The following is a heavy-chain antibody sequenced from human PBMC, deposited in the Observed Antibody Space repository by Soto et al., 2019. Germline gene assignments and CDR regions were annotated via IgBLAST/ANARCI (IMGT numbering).Heavy chain of an antibody. CDR2: IIPISGTA. D-gene: IGHD1-1*01. Sequence: SVKVSCKASGGTFSSYAISWVRQAPGQGLEWMGGIIPISGTANYAQKFQGRVTITADESTSTAYMELSSLRSEDTAVYYCARGATTSVHFDYWGQGTLVTVSS. CDR1: GGTFSSYA. CDR3: ARGATTSVHFDY. J-gene: IGHJ4*02. V-gene: IGHV1-69*13.